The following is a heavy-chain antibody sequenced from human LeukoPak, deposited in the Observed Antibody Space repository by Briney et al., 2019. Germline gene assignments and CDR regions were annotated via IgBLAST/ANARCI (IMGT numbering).Heavy chain of an antibody. Sequence: GGSLRLSCAASGFTFNSYAMTWVRQAPGRGLEWVSGISDSGGGSYYADSVKGRFTISRENSKSMLYLQMNSLRADDTAVYYCAKHSGTRGWYNDYWGQGTLVTVSS. CDR2: ISDSGGGS. J-gene: IGHJ4*02. CDR1: GFTFNSYA. CDR3: AKHSGTRGWYNDY. V-gene: IGHV3-23*01. D-gene: IGHD6-19*01.